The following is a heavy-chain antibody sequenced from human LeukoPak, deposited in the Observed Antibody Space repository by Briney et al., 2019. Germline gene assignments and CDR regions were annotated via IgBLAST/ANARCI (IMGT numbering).Heavy chain of an antibody. V-gene: IGHV3-23*01. D-gene: IGHD6-13*01. J-gene: IGHJ6*03. CDR2: ISGGGDVT. CDR1: DFNFITYA. Sequence: PGGSLRLSCAASDFNFITYAMSWVRQAPGKGLEWVSTISGGGDVTYYADSVKGRFTISRDNSKNTLYLQMNSLRVEDTAVYYCARDSSSWYNDYYMDVWGKGTTVTVSS. CDR3: ARDSSSWYNDYYMDV.